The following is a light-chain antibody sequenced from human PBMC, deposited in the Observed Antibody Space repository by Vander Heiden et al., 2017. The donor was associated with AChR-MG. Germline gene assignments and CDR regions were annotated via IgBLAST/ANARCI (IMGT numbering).Light chain of an antibody. CDR3: SSYGGSNKL. CDR1: SSDVGNYNH. J-gene: IGLJ2*01. CDR2: EVS. Sequence: QSALTQPPSASGSPGQSVTISCTGTSSDVGNYNHVSWYQQHPGKVPKLVIYEVSKRPSGVPDRFSGSKSGNTASLTVSGLQAEDEADYYCSSYGGSNKLFGGGTKLTVL. V-gene: IGLV2-8*01.